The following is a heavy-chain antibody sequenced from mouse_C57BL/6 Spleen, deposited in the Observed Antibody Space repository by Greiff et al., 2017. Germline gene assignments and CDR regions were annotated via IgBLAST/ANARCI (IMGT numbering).Heavy chain of an antibody. J-gene: IGHJ3*01. CDR1: GYTFSSYT. CDR3: ARHDGYQDGMAY. V-gene: IGHV5-9*01. CDR2: ISGGGGNT. D-gene: IGHD2-3*01. Sequence: EVMLLQSGGGLVKPGGSLKLSCAASGYTFSSYTMSWVRQTPGKRLEWVATISGGGGNTYYPHSVKGRFTFSRDNAKNTLYLQMSSLRSEDAALYYCARHDGYQDGMAYWGQGTLVTVSA.